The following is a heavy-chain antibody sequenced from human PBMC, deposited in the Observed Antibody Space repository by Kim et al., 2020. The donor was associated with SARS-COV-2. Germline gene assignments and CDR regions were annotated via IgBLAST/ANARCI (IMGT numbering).Heavy chain of an antibody. V-gene: IGHV3-64D*06. CDR3: VKAGTYYYDSFNYYGDWFDH. D-gene: IGHD3-22*01. Sequence: RFTISRDNSKNTLYLQMSSLRAEDTAVYYCVKAGTYYYDSFNYYGDWFDHWGQGTLVTVSS. J-gene: IGHJ5*02.